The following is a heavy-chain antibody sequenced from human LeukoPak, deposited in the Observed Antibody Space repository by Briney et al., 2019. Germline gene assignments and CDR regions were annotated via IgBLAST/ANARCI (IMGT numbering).Heavy chain of an antibody. V-gene: IGHV4-34*01. J-gene: IGHJ6*03. CDR2: IYYSGSP. CDR1: GGSFSGYY. Sequence: SETLSLTCAVYGGSFSGYYLGWIRQPAGKGLEWVGRIYYSGSPYYNPSLKSRVPISVDTSKNQFSLKLTSVTAADTAVYYCARGGGLGYYYYYMDVWGKGTTVTISS. CDR3: ARGGGLGYYYYYMDV. D-gene: IGHD2-15*01.